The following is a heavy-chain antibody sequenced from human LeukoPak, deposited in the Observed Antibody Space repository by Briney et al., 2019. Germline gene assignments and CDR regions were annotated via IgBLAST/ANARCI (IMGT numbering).Heavy chain of an antibody. CDR3: AREVPNYDSSGYYRDAFDI. CDR2: ISAYNGNT. J-gene: IGHJ3*02. V-gene: IGHV1-18*01. Sequence: ASVKVSCKASGYTFTSYGISWVRQAPGQGLEWMGWISAYNGNTNYAQKLQGRVTMTTDTSTSTAYMELRSLRSDDTAVYYCAREVPNYDSSGYYRDAFDIWGQGTMVTVSS. D-gene: IGHD3-22*01. CDR1: GYTFTSYG.